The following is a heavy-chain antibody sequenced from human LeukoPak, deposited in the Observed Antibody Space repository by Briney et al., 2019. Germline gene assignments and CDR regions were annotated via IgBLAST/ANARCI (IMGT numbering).Heavy chain of an antibody. V-gene: IGHV3-48*01. D-gene: IGHD6-13*01. CDR1: GFTFSSCS. J-gene: IGHJ4*02. CDR3: ARDGYSSSWYTSHFDY. CDR2: ISSSSSSTI. Sequence: PGGSLRLSCAASGFTFSSCSMNWVRQAPGKGLEWVSYISSSSSSTIYYADSVKGRFTISRDNAKNSLYLQMNSLRAEDTAVYYCARDGYSSSWYTSHFDYWGQGTLVTVSS.